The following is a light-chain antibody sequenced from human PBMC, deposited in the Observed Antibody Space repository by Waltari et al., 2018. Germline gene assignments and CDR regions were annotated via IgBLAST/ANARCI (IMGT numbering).Light chain of an antibody. J-gene: IGLJ2*01. Sequence: QSVLTQPPSTSGTPGQRVTISCSGSSSHIGSTYVYWYQHLPGTTPKLLLYTNDQRPSGVPDQFSGSKSGTSASLAISGLQSDDESDYFCAAWDDTLSAVVFGGGTKLTVL. V-gene: IGLV1-47*02. CDR1: SSHIGSTY. CDR3: AAWDDTLSAVV. CDR2: TND.